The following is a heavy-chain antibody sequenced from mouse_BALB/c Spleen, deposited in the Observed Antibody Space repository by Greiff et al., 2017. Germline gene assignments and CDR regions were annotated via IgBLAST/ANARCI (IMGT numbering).Heavy chain of an antibody. D-gene: IGHD1-1*01. V-gene: IGHV2-9*02. CDR3: ARDRGNGYGSSDTLDY. Sequence: VQLQQSGPGLVAPSQCLSISCTVSGFSLTSYGVHWVRQPPGKGLEWLGVIWAGGSTNYNSALMSRLSISKDNSKSQVFLKMNSLQTDDTAMYYCARDRGNGYGSSDTLDYWGQGTTLTVSS. CDR2: IWAGGST. CDR1: GFSLTSYG. J-gene: IGHJ2*01.